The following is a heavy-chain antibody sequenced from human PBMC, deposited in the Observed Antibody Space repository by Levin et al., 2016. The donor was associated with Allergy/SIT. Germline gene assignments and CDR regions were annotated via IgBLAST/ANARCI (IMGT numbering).Heavy chain of an antibody. CDR1: EFTMRSFW. D-gene: IGHD4-11*01. CDR2: INGDGTVK. Sequence: GGSLRLSCAASEFTMRSFWMTWLRQAPGKGLEWLANINGDGTVKYYVDSVKGRFTSSRDNAQNSLYLQMNSLRAEDTAVYYCARGWYTVTGLFFDSWGQGTLVTVSS. J-gene: IGHJ4*02. V-gene: IGHV3-7*03. CDR3: ARGWYTVTGLFFDS.